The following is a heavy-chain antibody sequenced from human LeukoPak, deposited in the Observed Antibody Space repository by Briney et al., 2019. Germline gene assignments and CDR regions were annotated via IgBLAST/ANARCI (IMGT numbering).Heavy chain of an antibody. V-gene: IGHV4-61*02. D-gene: IGHD3-10*01. CDR1: GGSISSGSYS. J-gene: IGHJ4*02. Sequence: SETLSLTCTVSGGSISSGSYSWSWIRQPAGKGLEWIGRIFASGSTKYNPSLKSRVIMSVETSKNQFSLKLSSVTAADTAVYYCASIYGSGSPYDYWGQGTLVTVSS. CDR2: IFASGST. CDR3: ASIYGSGSPYDY.